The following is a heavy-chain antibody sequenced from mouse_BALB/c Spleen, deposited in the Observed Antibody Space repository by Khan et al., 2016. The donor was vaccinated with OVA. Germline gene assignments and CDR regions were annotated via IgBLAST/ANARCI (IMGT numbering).Heavy chain of an antibody. J-gene: IGHJ2*01. Sequence: QVQLKQSGAELAKPGASVKMSCKASGYTFTTYWMHWVKQRPGQGLEWIGYINPTSGYTDYNQKFKDKATLTADKSSSTAYMQLSSLTSDDSAVYYCAGSRIKYWGQGTTLTVSS. V-gene: IGHV1-7*01. D-gene: IGHD1-1*01. CDR1: GYTFTTYW. CDR2: INPTSGYT. CDR3: AGSRIKY.